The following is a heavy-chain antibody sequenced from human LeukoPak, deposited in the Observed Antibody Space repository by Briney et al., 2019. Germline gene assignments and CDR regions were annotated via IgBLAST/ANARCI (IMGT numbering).Heavy chain of an antibody. J-gene: IGHJ6*03. Sequence: PGGSLRLSRAGSGFSFCLYSMNCVSDAPGKGVEWGSHIFGTGIPLFSPASVKGRFTISKDNAKNPLYLQMKGLRAEATAVNYGARLPVTRVYYYMEASGEGDPVTASS. CDR3: ARLPVTRVYYYMEA. D-gene: IGHD4-11*01. CDR2: IFGTGIPL. CDR1: GFSFCLYS. V-gene: IGHV3-48*01.